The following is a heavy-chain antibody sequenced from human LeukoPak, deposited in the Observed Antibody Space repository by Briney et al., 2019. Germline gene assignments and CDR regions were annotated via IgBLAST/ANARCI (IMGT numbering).Heavy chain of an antibody. D-gene: IGHD5-12*01. CDR1: GYSFTSYW. J-gene: IGHJ4*02. V-gene: IGHV5-10-1*04. CDR2: IDPSDSYT. Sequence: GESLRISCKGSGYSFTSYWISWVRQMPGKGLEWMGRIDPSDSYTNYSPSFQGQVTISADNSISTAYLQWGSLKASDTAMYYCARRAHSGAMITLDYWGQGTLVTVSS. CDR3: ARRAHSGAMITLDY.